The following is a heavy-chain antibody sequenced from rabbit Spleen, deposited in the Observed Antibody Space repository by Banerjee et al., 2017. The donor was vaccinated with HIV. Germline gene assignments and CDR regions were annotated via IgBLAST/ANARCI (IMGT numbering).Heavy chain of an antibody. CDR3: ARYISTSYYDL. J-gene: IGHJ4*01. CDR1: GFSFSSSHR. D-gene: IGHD8-1*01. CDR2: IYGGSSGST. V-gene: IGHV1S40*01. Sequence: QSLEESGGDLVKPGASLTLTCTASGFSFSSSHRICWVRQAPGKGLEWIVCIYGGSSGSTYYASWAKGRFTISKTSSTTVTLQLTSLTAADTATYFCARYISTSYYDLWGPGTLVTVS.